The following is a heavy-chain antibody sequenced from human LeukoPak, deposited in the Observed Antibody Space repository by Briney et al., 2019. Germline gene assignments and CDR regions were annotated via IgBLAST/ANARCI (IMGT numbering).Heavy chain of an antibody. Sequence: PRASVKVSCKASGYTFTGYYMNWLRQAPGQGLEWMGWINPLSGGTNYAQKFQGRVTMTRDTSISTAYMELSRLGSDDTAVYYCATRSWSNSREYYMDVWGKGTTVTVSS. V-gene: IGHV1-2*02. CDR3: ATRSWSNSREYYMDV. CDR1: GYTFTGYY. D-gene: IGHD4-23*01. CDR2: INPLSGGT. J-gene: IGHJ6*03.